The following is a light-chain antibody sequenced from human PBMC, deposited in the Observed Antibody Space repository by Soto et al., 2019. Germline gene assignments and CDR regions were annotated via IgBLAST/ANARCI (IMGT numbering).Light chain of an antibody. Sequence: EIVLTQSPGTLSLSPGERATLSCRASQSVSSYLAWYQQKPGQAPRLLIYDASNRATGIPARFSGSGSGTEFTLTISSLQSEDFALYYCQQYLSLPVTFGQGTRLEIK. CDR3: QQYLSLPVT. CDR1: QSVSSY. J-gene: IGKJ5*01. V-gene: IGKV3-11*01. CDR2: DAS.